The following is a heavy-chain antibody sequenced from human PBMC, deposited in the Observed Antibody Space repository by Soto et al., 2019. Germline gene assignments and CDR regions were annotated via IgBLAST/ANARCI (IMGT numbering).Heavy chain of an antibody. Sequence: GGSLRLSCAASGFTFSSYAMSWVRQAPGKGLEWVSAISGSGGSTYYADSVKGRFTISRDNSKNTLYLQMNSLRAEDTAVYYCAKDFSIRPWYDYGDHYYAGGVDWFDPWGQGTLVTVSS. V-gene: IGHV3-23*01. CDR1: GFTFSSYA. CDR3: AKDFSIRPWYDYGDHYYAGGVDWFDP. D-gene: IGHD4-17*01. CDR2: ISGSGGST. J-gene: IGHJ5*02.